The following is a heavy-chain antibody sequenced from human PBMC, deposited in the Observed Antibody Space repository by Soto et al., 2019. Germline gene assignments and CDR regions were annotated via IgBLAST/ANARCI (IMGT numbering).Heavy chain of an antibody. CDR2: ISSSGSTI. D-gene: IGHD5-12*01. CDR1: GFTFSDYY. Sequence: GGSLRLSCAASGFTFSDYYMSWIRQAPGKGLEWVSYISSSGSTIYYADSVKGRFTISRDNAKNSLYLQMNSLRAEDTAVYYCASFNVDIVATVDYWGQGTLVTVSS. J-gene: IGHJ4*02. CDR3: ASFNVDIVATVDY. V-gene: IGHV3-11*01.